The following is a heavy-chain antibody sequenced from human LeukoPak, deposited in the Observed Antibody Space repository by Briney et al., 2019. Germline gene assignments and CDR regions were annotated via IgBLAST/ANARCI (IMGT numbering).Heavy chain of an antibody. CDR1: GYTFTSYY. CDR3: AAGLGESSGYYYVFGLS. Sequence: ASVKVSCKASGYTFTSYYMHWVRQAPGQGLEWMGIINPSGGSTSYAQKFQGRVTITRDMSTSTAYMELSSLRSEDTAVYYCAAGLGESSGYYYVFGLSWGQGTLATVSS. V-gene: IGHV1-46*01. D-gene: IGHD3-22*01. CDR2: INPSGGST. J-gene: IGHJ5*02.